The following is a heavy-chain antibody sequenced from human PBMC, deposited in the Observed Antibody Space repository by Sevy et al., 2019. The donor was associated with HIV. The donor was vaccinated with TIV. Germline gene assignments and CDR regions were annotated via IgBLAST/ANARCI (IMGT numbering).Heavy chain of an antibody. CDR1: GFTFSDAW. J-gene: IGHJ5*02. CDR2: IKSKSDGGTV. V-gene: IGHV3-15*01. Sequence: GGSLRLSCAASGFTFSDAWMGWVRQAAGKGLECVGRIKSKSDGGTVEHAAPVKGRFTISRDDSKDMLNLQMNSMKTEDTAVYFCITYPRITTTGTGGFDPWGQGTLVTVSS. CDR3: ITYPRITTTGTGGFDP. D-gene: IGHD6-13*01.